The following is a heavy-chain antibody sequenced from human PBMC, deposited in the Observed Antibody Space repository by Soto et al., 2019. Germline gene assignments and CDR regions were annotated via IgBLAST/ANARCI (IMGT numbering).Heavy chain of an antibody. D-gene: IGHD2-2*01. V-gene: IGHV4-30-4*01. CDR1: GGSISSGDYY. CDR3: ARLHGYCISSSCHGHYAMDV. J-gene: IGHJ6*02. Sequence: SETLSLTCTVSGGSISSGDYYWSWIRQPPGKGLEWIGYMYYSGSTYYNPSLKSRVTISVGTSKNQFSLKLSSVTAADTAVYYCARLHGYCISSSCHGHYAMDVWGQGTTVTVSS. CDR2: MYYSGST.